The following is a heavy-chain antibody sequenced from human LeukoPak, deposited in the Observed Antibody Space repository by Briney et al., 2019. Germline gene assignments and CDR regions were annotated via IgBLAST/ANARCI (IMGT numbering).Heavy chain of an antibody. V-gene: IGHV4-34*01. CDR3: ASSTTVTIVDY. Sequence: SETLSLTCAVYGGSFSGYYWSWIRQPPGKGLGWIGEINHSGSTNYNPSLKSRVTISVDTSKNQFSLKLSSVTAADTAVYYCASSTTVTIVDYWGQGTLVTVSS. CDR1: GGSFSGYY. D-gene: IGHD4-17*01. J-gene: IGHJ4*02. CDR2: INHSGST.